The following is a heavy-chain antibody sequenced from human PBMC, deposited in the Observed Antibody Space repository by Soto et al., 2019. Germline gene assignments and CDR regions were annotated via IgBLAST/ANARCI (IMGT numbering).Heavy chain of an antibody. CDR3: ARSYYYYGMDV. CDR2: IIPILGIA. Sequence: QVQLVQSGAEVKKPGSSVMVSCKASGGTFSSYTISWVRQAPGQGLEWMGRIIPILGIANYAQKFQGRVTITADKSTSTAYMELSSLRSEDTAVYYCARSYYYYGMDVWGQGTTVTVSS. V-gene: IGHV1-69*02. CDR1: GGTFSSYT. J-gene: IGHJ6*02.